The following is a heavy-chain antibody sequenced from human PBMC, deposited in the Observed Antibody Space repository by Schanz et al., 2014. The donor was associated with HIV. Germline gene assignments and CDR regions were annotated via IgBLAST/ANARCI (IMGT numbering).Heavy chain of an antibody. J-gene: IGHJ5*01. V-gene: IGHV3-30*19. CDR3: TKEMGAHQPFES. CDR1: GFPFNFYG. Sequence: QVQLVESGGGVVQPGKSLRLSCTASGFPFNFYGIHWVRQAPGKGLEWVAVISYDEKNIFYSDSVKGRFTISRDNSKNTLYLQMNSLRVDDTGLYYCTKEMGAHQPFESWGQGTLVTVSS. D-gene: IGHD1-26*01. CDR2: ISYDEKNI.